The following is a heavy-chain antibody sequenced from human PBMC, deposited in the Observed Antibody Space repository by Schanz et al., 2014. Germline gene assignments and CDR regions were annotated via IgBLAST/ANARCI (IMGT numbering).Heavy chain of an antibody. J-gene: IGHJ4*02. D-gene: IGHD3-9*01. V-gene: IGHV3-23*04. CDR3: AKQIHYDILTVTRN. CDR2: LSGSGGST. CDR1: GLTASSAH. Sequence: EVQLVESGGGFVKPGGSLDLSCEVSGLTASSAHMSWVRQAPGKGLEWVSALSGSGGSTYYADSVKGRFTISRDNSKNTLYLQMNSLRAEDTAVYYCAKQIHYDILTVTRNWGQGTLVTVSS.